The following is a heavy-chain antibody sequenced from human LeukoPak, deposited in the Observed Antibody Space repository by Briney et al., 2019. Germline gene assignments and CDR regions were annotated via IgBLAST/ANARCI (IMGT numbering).Heavy chain of an antibody. J-gene: IGHJ4*02. CDR3: VHDLHDSAYEVN. CDR1: GFSISRYS. D-gene: IGHD5-12*01. CDR2: IVPNGDGA. Sequence: GGSLRLSCSASGFSISRYSMHCVRQAPGKGLEYVSAIVPNGDGAYYADSVKNTFTIARDNSKKTLYLQMSSLRPEDTAVYYCVHDLHDSAYEVNWGQGTLVTVSS. V-gene: IGHV3-64D*06.